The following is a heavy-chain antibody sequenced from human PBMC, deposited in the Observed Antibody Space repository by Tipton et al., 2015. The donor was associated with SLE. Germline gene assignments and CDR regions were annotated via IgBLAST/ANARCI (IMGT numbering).Heavy chain of an antibody. CDR2: ISFDGSYK. Sequence: SLRLSCAASGFTFSSFAMHWVRQAPGKGLEWVAIISFDGSYKDYADSVKGRFTISRDNSKNTLYLQMNSLRAEDTAVYYCARDVPIVFYWGQGTLVTVSS. CDR1: GFTFSSFA. D-gene: IGHD1-26*01. CDR3: ARDVPIVFY. J-gene: IGHJ4*02. V-gene: IGHV3-30*04.